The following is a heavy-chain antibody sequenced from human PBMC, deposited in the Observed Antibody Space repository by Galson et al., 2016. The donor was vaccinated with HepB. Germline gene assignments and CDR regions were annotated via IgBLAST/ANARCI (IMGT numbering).Heavy chain of an antibody. V-gene: IGHV3-21*01. J-gene: IGHJ6*02. CDR2: ISSDGVYT. CDR3: ATGGGRRSKYYGMDV. CDR1: GFTFRDFP. D-gene: IGHD1-26*01. Sequence: SLRLSCAASGFTFRDFPMVWVRQAPGQGLEWVSSISSDGVYTYYADSLKGRFSISRDNAKNSLFLQMNSLSAEDTAVYYCATGGGRRSKYYGMDVWGHGTMVTVSS.